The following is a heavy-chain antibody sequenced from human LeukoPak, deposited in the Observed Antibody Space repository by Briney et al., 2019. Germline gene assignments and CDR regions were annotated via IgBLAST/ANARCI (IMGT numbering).Heavy chain of an antibody. J-gene: IGHJ3*02. D-gene: IGHD2-8*02. V-gene: IGHV4-59*01. Sequence: SETLSLTCTVSGGSISSYYWSWIRQPPGKGLEWIGYIYYSGSTNYNPSLKSRDTISVDTSKNQFSLKLSSVTAADTAVYYCARGSVVWEGGAFDIWGQGTMVTVSS. CDR2: IYYSGST. CDR1: GGSISSYY. CDR3: ARGSVVWEGGAFDI.